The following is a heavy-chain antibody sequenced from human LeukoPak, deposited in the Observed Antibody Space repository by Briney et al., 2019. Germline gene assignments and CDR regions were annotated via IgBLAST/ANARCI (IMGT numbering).Heavy chain of an antibody. CDR1: GFTFSSYA. V-gene: IGHV3-23*01. CDR3: AKDSDYDYVWGSYRSIPLDY. Sequence: GGSLRLSCAASGFTFSSYAMHWVRQAPGKGLEWVSAISGSGGSTYYADSVKGRFTISRDNSKNTLYLQMNSLRAEDTAVYYCAKDSDYDYVWGSYRSIPLDYWGQGTLVTVSS. D-gene: IGHD3-16*02. CDR2: ISGSGGST. J-gene: IGHJ4*02.